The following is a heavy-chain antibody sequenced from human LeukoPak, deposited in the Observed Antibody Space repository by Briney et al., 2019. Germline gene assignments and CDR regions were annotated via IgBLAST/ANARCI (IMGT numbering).Heavy chain of an antibody. J-gene: IGHJ4*02. CDR3: ARGYDYGGKVRLYYFDD. Sequence: PSETLSLTCTVSGGSIGSYYWSWIRQPPGKGREWIGYIYYSGSTNYNPSLKSRVTISVDTSKNQFSLKLSSVTAADTAVYYCARGYDYGGKVRLYYFDDWGQGTLVTVSS. V-gene: IGHV4-59*01. CDR2: IYYSGST. D-gene: IGHD4-23*01. CDR1: GGSIGSYY.